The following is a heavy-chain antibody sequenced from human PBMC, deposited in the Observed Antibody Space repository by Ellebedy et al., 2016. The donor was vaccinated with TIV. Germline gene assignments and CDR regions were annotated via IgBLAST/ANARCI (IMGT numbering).Heavy chain of an antibody. Sequence: GGSLRLSXAASGFTFSNYAITWVRQVPGKGLEWVSTISSGGGSTYYADSVKGRFTISRDNSKRTLFLQMNSLRAGATAVDYCANSPQVRTSPAAYLPFDYWGLGTLVTVSS. CDR3: ANSPQVRTSPAAYLPFDY. D-gene: IGHD2-2*01. CDR2: ISSGGGST. V-gene: IGHV3-23*01. CDR1: GFTFSNYA. J-gene: IGHJ4*02.